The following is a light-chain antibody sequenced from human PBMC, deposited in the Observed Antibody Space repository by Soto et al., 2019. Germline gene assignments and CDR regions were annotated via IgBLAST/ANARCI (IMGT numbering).Light chain of an antibody. J-gene: IGKJ1*01. CDR1: QSIHTS. CDR2: WAS. CDR3: QQYFHTPRT. V-gene: IGKV3-15*01. Sequence: TQSPATPSLSPGERATLSCRASQSIHTSLAWYQQKSGKPPKLLIYWASTRASGVSDRFSGSGSGTDFTLTIDSLQAEDVAVYYCQQYFHTPRTFGQGTKVDIK.